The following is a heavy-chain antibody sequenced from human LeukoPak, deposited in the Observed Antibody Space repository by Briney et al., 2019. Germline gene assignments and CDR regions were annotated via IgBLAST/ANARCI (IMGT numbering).Heavy chain of an antibody. V-gene: IGHV4-59*01. Sequence: ASETLSLTCTVSGGSISSYCWSWIRQPPGKGLEWIGYIFYSGSTNYNPSLKSRVTISVDTSKNQFSLKLSSVTAADTAVYYCVRSDDFWSGYYGYWGQGTLVTVSS. CDR2: IFYSGST. D-gene: IGHD3-3*01. CDR3: VRSDDFWSGYYGY. J-gene: IGHJ4*02. CDR1: GGSISSYC.